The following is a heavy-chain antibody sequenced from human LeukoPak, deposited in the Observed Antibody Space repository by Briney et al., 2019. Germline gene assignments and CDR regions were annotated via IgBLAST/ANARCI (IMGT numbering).Heavy chain of an antibody. Sequence: PGGSLRLSRAASGFTFSFYGLHWVRQAPGKGLEWVAVIWNDATQKYYADSVKGRFTISKDNSRSTLDLQMDRLRVEDTAVYYCVRWGSAGLTLDYWGQGTLVTVSS. J-gene: IGHJ4*02. CDR1: GFTFSFYG. CDR2: IWNDATQK. V-gene: IGHV3-33*01. D-gene: IGHD3-16*01. CDR3: VRWGSAGLTLDY.